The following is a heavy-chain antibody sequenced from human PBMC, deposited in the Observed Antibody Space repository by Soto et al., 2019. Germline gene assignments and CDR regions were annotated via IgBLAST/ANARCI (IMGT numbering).Heavy chain of an antibody. CDR3: AKDRRAGGNSAFYFDF. CDR1: GFKFSSYA. Sequence: EVQMLASGGGLGQPGGSLRLSCAASGFKFSSYAMSWVRQAPGKGLEWVSLISATGGGTYYADSVKGRFTISRDNSHNTLYLQVHSLTAEDTAVYYCAKDRRAGGNSAFYFDFWGQGAQVTVSS. CDR2: ISATGGGT. D-gene: IGHD3-16*01. V-gene: IGHV3-23*01. J-gene: IGHJ4*02.